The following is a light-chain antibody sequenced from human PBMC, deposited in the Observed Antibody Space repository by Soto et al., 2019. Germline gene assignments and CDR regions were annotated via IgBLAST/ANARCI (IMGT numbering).Light chain of an antibody. CDR2: DNH. CDR1: SSNIGNNY. CDR3: GTWDSSLSAGV. Sequence: QSVLTQPPSVSAAPGQKVTISCSGSSSNIGNNYVSWYQQLPGTAPKLLIYDNHKRPSGIPDRFSGSKSGTSATLGITGLQTGDEADYYCGTWDSSLSAGVFGGGTKLTAL. V-gene: IGLV1-51*01. J-gene: IGLJ2*01.